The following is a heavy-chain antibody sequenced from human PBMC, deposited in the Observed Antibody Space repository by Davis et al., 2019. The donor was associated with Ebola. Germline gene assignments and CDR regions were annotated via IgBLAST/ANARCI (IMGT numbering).Heavy chain of an antibody. Sequence: MPGGSLRLSCTVSGGSISYYSWSWIRQPPGMRLEWIGYIYSSGNTNYNPSLKSRVTISVDTSKNQFSLKLSSVTAADTAVYYCARSPFRYCSGGSCYGDYYYYYGMDVWGQGTTVTVSS. V-gene: IGHV4-4*09. D-gene: IGHD2-15*01. CDR1: GGSISYYS. CDR3: ARSPFRYCSGGSCYGDYYYYYGMDV. CDR2: IYSSGNT. J-gene: IGHJ6*02.